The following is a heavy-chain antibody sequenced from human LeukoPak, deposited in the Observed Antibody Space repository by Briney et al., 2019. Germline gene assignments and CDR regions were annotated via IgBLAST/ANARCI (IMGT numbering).Heavy chain of an antibody. Sequence: GGSLRLSCAASGFTFSSYWMHWVRQAPGKGLEWVSRINSDGSSTSYADSVKGRFTISRDNAKNTLYLQMNSLRAEDTAVYYCARASTVTYYFDYWGQGTLVTVSS. CDR2: INSDGSST. J-gene: IGHJ4*02. D-gene: IGHD4-11*01. CDR3: ARASTVTYYFDY. V-gene: IGHV3-74*01. CDR1: GFTFSSYW.